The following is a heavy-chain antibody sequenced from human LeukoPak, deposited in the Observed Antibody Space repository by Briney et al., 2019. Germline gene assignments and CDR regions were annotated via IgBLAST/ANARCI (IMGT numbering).Heavy chain of an antibody. CDR1: GYSFTSYW. V-gene: IGHV5-51*01. J-gene: IGHJ3*02. D-gene: IGHD3-10*01. Sequence: GESLKISCKGSGYSFTSYWIGWVRQMPGKGLEWMGIIYPGDSDTRYSPSFQGQVTISAVKSISTAYLQWSSLEASDTAMYYCARRYTSSSYDAFHIWGQGTMVTVSS. CDR3: ARRYTSSSYDAFHI. CDR2: IYPGDSDT.